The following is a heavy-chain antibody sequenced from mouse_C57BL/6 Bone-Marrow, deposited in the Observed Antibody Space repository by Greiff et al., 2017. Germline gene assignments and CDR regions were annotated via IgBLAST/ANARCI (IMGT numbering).Heavy chain of an antibody. CDR2: IYPGDGDT. V-gene: IGHV1-82*01. CDR3: ARGLSLFAY. J-gene: IGHJ3*01. CDR1: GYAFSSSW. Sequence: LVESGPELVKPGASVKISCKASGYAFSSSWMNWVKQRPGKGLEWIGRIYPGDGDTNYNGKFKGKATLTADKSSSTAYMQLSSLTSEDFAVYFCARGLSLFAYWGQGTLVTVSA. D-gene: IGHD1-1*02.